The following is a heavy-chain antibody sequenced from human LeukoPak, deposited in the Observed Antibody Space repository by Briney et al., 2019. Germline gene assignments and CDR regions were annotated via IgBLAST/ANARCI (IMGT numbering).Heavy chain of an antibody. Sequence: PGGSLRLSCAASGFTFSNYAMTWVRQAPGKGLEWVSIISDSGGSAYYADSVKGRFTISRDNSKNTLYLQMDSLRAEDTAVYYCAKESTSPYYDYWGQGALVTVSS. CDR1: GFTFSNYA. CDR3: AKESTSPYYDY. V-gene: IGHV3-23*01. J-gene: IGHJ4*02. CDR2: ISDSGGSA.